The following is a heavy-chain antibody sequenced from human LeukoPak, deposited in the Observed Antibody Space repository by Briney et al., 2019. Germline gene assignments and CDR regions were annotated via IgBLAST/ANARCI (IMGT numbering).Heavy chain of an antibody. Sequence: GGSLRLSCAASGFTFSSYAMSWVRQAPGKGLEWVPAISGSGGSTYYADSVKGRFTISRDNSKNTLYLQMNSLRAEDTAVYYCAKDTTMVRGVSDAFDIWGQGTMVTVSS. CDR2: ISGSGGST. J-gene: IGHJ3*02. CDR3: AKDTTMVRGVSDAFDI. CDR1: GFTFSSYA. D-gene: IGHD3-10*01. V-gene: IGHV3-23*01.